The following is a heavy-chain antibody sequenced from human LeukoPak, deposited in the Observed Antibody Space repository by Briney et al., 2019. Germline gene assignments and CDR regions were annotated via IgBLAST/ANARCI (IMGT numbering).Heavy chain of an antibody. Sequence: SSETLSLTCAVYGGSFSGYYWSWIRQPPGKGLEWIGETNHSGSTNYNPSLKSRVTTSVDTSKNQFSLKLSSVTAADTAVYYCASSMTYYYYYGMDVWGQGTTVTVSS. J-gene: IGHJ6*02. CDR1: GGSFSGYY. CDR3: ASSMTYYYYYGMDV. V-gene: IGHV4-34*01. CDR2: TNHSGST.